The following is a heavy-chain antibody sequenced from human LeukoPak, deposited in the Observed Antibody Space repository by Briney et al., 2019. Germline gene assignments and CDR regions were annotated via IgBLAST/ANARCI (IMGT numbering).Heavy chain of an antibody. CDR1: GFTFSNYG. V-gene: IGHV3-30*18. J-gene: IGHJ6*02. CDR3: AKGRDSSHYYGMDV. CDR2: ISSEGNNK. Sequence: GGSLRLSCAASGFTFSNYGMHWVRQAPGKGLEWVAVISSEGNNKYYADSVKGRFTISRDNSRNTLYLQMNSLRAEDTAVYYCAKGRDSSHYYGMDVWGQGTTVTVSS.